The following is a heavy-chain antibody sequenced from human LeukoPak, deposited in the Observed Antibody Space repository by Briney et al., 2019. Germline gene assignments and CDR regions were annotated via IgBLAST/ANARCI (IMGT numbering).Heavy chain of an antibody. Sequence: ASVKVSCKASGYTFTGYYMHWVRQAPGQGLEWMGWINPNSGGTNYAQKFQGWATMTRDTSISTAYMELSRLRSDDTAVYYCARDPEPTQDNYYDILTGYFSTNYGMDVWGQGTTVTVSS. D-gene: IGHD3-9*01. CDR1: GYTFTGYY. V-gene: IGHV1-2*04. CDR3: ARDPEPTQDNYYDILTGYFSTNYGMDV. J-gene: IGHJ6*02. CDR2: INPNSGGT.